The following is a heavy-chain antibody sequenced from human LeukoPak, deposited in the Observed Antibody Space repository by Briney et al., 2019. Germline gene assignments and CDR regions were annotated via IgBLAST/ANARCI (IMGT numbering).Heavy chain of an antibody. Sequence: PGGSLRLSCAASGFTFSSYGMHWVRQAPGKGLEWVAVIWYDGSNKYYADSVKGRFTISRDNAKNSLYLQMNSLRDEDTAVYYCARILPHISGYYFGAFDIWGQGTMVTVSS. CDR2: IWYDGSNK. J-gene: IGHJ3*02. CDR3: ARILPHISGYYFGAFDI. D-gene: IGHD3-22*01. CDR1: GFTFSSYG. V-gene: IGHV3-33*01.